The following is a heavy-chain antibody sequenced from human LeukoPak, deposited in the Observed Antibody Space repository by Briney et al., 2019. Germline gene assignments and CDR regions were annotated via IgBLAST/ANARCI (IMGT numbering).Heavy chain of an antibody. D-gene: IGHD5-18*01. CDR2: INPNSGGT. J-gene: IGHJ4*02. CDR1: GYTFTGYY. V-gene: IGHV1-2*02. CDR3: ARNVDTAMAGGY. Sequence: ASVKVSCKASGYTFTGYYLHWVRQAPGQGLEWMGWINPNSGGTNYAQKFQGRVTMTRDTSISTAYMELCRLRSDDTAVYYCARNVDTAMAGGYWGQGTLSPSPQ.